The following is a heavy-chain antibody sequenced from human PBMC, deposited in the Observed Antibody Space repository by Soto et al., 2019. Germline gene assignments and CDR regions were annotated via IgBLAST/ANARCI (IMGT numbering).Heavy chain of an antibody. J-gene: IGHJ4*02. CDR3: ARRARGANFDF. CDR2: IYFSGTT. D-gene: IGHD3-16*01. CDR1: GAFITSNSYY. Sequence: SETLSLTCTVSGAFITSNSYYWGWIRQSPGKGLEWIGNIYFSGTTYYNPSLESRVTISVDTSKRQFSLRLSSVTAADMAVYYCARRARGANFDFWGQGTLVTVSS. V-gene: IGHV4-39*01.